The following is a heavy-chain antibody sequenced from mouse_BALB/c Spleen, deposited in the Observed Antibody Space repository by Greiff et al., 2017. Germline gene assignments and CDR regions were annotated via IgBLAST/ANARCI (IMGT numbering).Heavy chain of an antibody. CDR1: GFTFSSYA. V-gene: IGHV5-6-5*01. CDR2: ISSGDST. CDR3: ARPHYYDYDGAPCFAY. D-gene: IGHD2-4*01. J-gene: IGHJ3*01. Sequence: EVKVVESGGGLVKPGGSLKLSCAASGFTFSSYAMSWVRQTPEKRLEWVASISSGDSTYYPDSVKGRFTVSRDNARNILYLQMSSLRSEDTAMYYCARPHYYDYDGAPCFAYWGQGTLVTVSA.